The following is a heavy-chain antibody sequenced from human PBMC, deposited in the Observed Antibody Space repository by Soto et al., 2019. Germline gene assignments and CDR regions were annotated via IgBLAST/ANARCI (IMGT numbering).Heavy chain of an antibody. D-gene: IGHD3-3*01. J-gene: IGHJ6*02. Sequence: GGSLRLSCAASGFTFSSYAMHWVRQAPGKGLEWVAVISYDGSNKYYADSVKGRFTISRDNSKNTLYLQMNSLRAEDTAVYYCARQGVRFLEWLLSYYYGMDVWGQGTTVTVSS. CDR1: GFTFSSYA. CDR3: ARQGVRFLEWLLSYYYGMDV. CDR2: ISYDGSNK. V-gene: IGHV3-30-3*01.